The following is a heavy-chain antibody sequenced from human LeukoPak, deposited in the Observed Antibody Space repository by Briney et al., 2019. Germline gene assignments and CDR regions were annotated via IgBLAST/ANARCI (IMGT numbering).Heavy chain of an antibody. J-gene: IGHJ4*02. CDR1: GFTFSSYA. D-gene: IGHD1-26*01. V-gene: IGHV3-30-3*01. CDR2: ISYDGSNK. Sequence: PGRSLRLSCAASGFTFSSYAMHWVRQAPGKELEWVAVISYDGSNKYYADSVKGRFTISRDNSKNTPYLQMNSLRAEDTAVYYCARDLIRDSGSYLGLDYWGQGTLVTVSS. CDR3: ARDLIRDSGSYLGLDY.